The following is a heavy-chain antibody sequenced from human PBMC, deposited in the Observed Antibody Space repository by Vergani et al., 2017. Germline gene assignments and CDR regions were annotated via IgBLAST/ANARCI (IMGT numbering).Heavy chain of an antibody. V-gene: IGHV3-23*01. CDR3: ANYYNIIDALHY. D-gene: IGHD3-22*01. CDR1: GFTFNIYA. CDR2: ITYNGCRT. J-gene: IGHJ4*02. Sequence: EVRLLESGGGLVQPGGSLRLSCAASGFTFNIYAMSWVRQAPGKGLEWVSTITYNGCRTYYADSVTGRFTISRDNSKTTLFLQLKNLTAEDTGVYYCANYYNIIDALHYWGQGTLVAVSS.